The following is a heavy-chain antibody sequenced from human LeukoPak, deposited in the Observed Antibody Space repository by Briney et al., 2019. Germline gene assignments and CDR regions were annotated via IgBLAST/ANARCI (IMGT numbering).Heavy chain of an antibody. V-gene: IGHV3-15*01. J-gene: IGHJ4*02. CDR1: GFTFSNAW. D-gene: IGHD5-12*01. Sequence: GGSLRLSCAASGFTFSNAWMSWVRQAPGKGLEWVGRIKSKTDGGTTDYAAPVKGRFTISRDDPKNTLYLQMNSLKTEDTAVYYCTTDIVATGFDYWGQGTLVTVSS. CDR3: TTDIVATGFDY. CDR2: IKSKTDGGTT.